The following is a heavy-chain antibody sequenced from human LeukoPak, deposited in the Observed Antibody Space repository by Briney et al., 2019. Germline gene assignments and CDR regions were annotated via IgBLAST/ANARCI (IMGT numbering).Heavy chain of an antibody. J-gene: IGHJ6*02. Sequence: GGSLRLSCAASGFTFSSYAMSWVRQAPGKGLEWVSAISGSGGSTYYADSVKGRFTISRDNSKNTLYLQMNSLRAEDTAVYYCAKYPGRAAAGGVGMDVWGQGTTVTVSS. CDR1: GFTFSSYA. CDR2: ISGSGGST. CDR3: AKYPGRAAAGGVGMDV. V-gene: IGHV3-23*01. D-gene: IGHD6-13*01.